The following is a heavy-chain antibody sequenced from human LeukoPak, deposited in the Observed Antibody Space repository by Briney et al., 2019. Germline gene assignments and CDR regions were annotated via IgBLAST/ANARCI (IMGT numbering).Heavy chain of an antibody. CDR3: AKGGSTVTTEDVVDY. CDR2: LSYDGSYK. J-gene: IGHJ4*02. D-gene: IGHD4-17*01. CDR1: GFIFSTYG. V-gene: IGHV3-30*18. Sequence: PGGSLRLSCAASGFIFSTYGMHWVRQAPGKGLEWVAGLSYDGSYKFYADSVKGRFTVSRDNSNNTLSLQMNSLRVEDTAVYYCAKGGSTVTTEDVVDYWGQGTLVTVSS.